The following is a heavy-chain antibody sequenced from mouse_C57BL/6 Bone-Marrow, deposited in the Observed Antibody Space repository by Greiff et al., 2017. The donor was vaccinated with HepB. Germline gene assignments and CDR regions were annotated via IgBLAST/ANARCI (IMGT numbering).Heavy chain of an antibody. Sequence: QVQLQQSGPELVKPGASVKISCKASGYAFSSSWMNWVKQRPGKGLEWIGRIYPGDGDTNYNGKFKGKATLTADKSSSTAYMQLSSLTSEDSAVYFCARAWDDYFDYWGQGTTLTVSS. CDR3: ARAWDDYFDY. CDR1: GYAFSSSW. D-gene: IGHD2-3*01. V-gene: IGHV1-82*01. J-gene: IGHJ2*01. CDR2: IYPGDGDT.